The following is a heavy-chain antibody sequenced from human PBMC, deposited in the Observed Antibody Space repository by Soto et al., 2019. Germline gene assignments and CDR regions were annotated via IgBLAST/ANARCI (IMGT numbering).Heavy chain of an antibody. Sequence: GESLKISCKGSGYSFTSYWIGWVRQMPGKGLEWMGIIYPGDSDTRYSPSFQGQVTISADKSISTAYLQWSSLKASDTAMYYCATTSAVMLVVPADSDYFDIRGPGPIV. V-gene: IGHV5-51*01. CDR3: ATTSAVMLVVPADSDYFDI. CDR2: IYPGDSDT. CDR1: GYSFTSYW. J-gene: IGHJ3*02. D-gene: IGHD2-2*01.